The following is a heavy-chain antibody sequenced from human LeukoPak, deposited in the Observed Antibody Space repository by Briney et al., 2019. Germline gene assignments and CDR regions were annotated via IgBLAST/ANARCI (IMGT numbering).Heavy chain of an antibody. D-gene: IGHD7-27*01. Sequence: GGSLRLSCAASGFTFDSNSMSWVRQAPGKGLEWAANIKQDGSEKYYVDSVKGRFTISRDNAKNSLNLQMNSLRAEDTAVYYCAKNWGSLDYWGQGTLVTVSS. CDR2: IKQDGSEK. CDR1: GFTFDSNS. V-gene: IGHV3-7*01. CDR3: AKNWGSLDY. J-gene: IGHJ4*02.